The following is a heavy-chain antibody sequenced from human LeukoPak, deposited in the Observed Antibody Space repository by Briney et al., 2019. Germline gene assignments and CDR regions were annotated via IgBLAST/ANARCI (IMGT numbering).Heavy chain of an antibody. V-gene: IGHV3-48*03. CDR1: GFTFSSYE. J-gene: IGHJ6*04. Sequence: GGSLRLSCAAYGFTFSSYEMNWVRQAPGKGLEWVSYISSSGSTIYYADSVKGRFTISRDNAKNSLYLQMNSLRAEDTAVYYCAELGITMIGGVWGKGTTVTISS. CDR3: AELGITMIGGV. CDR2: ISSSGSTI. D-gene: IGHD3-10*02.